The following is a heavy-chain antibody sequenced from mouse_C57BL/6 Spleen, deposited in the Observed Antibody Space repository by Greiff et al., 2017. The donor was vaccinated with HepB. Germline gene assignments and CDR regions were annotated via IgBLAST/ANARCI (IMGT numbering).Heavy chain of an antibody. Sequence: EVHLVESGEGLVKPGGSLKLSCAASGFTFSSYAMSWVRQTPEKRLEWVAYISSGGDYIYYADTVKGRFTISRDNARNTLYLQMSSLKSEDTAMYYCTREATVVATFDYWGQGTTLTVSS. V-gene: IGHV5-9-1*02. CDR3: TREATVVATFDY. CDR2: ISSGGDYI. J-gene: IGHJ2*01. CDR1: GFTFSSYA. D-gene: IGHD1-1*01.